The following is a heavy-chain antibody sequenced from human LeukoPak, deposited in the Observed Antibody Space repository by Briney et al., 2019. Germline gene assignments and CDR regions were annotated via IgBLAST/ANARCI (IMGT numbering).Heavy chain of an antibody. V-gene: IGHV3-30-3*01. J-gene: IGHJ4*02. D-gene: IGHD3-9*01. CDR1: GFTFSSYA. CDR2: ISYDGSNK. Sequence: GGSLRLSCAASGFTFSSYAMHWVRQAPGKGLEWVAVISYDGSNKYYADSVKGRFTISRDNSKNTLYLQMNSLRAEDTAVYYCAKARGLTGYYIYWGQGTLVTVSS. CDR3: AKARGLTGYYIY.